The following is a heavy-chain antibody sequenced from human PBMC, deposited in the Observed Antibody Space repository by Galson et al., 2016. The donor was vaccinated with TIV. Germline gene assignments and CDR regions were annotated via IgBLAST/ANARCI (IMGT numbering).Heavy chain of an antibody. V-gene: IGHV1-2*04. D-gene: IGHD3-22*01. Sequence: SVKVSCKASGYMFTAYFIHWVRQAPGQGLEWMGRINPNSGATDYAQKFQGWVTMTRDTSISTAYMELSRLTYDDTAVYYCARSYYYDSSAYYFDYWGQGTLVTVSS. CDR2: INPNSGAT. CDR3: ARSYYYDSSAYYFDY. CDR1: GYMFTAYF. J-gene: IGHJ4*02.